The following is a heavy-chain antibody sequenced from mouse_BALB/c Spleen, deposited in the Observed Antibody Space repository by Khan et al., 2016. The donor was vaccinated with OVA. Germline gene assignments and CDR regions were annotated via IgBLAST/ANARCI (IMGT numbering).Heavy chain of an antibody. CDR3: VRGGKFAY. J-gene: IGHJ3*01. V-gene: IGHV1S137*01. Sequence: QIQLVQSGAELVRPGVSVKISCRASGYTFTDYAMHWVKQRHAKSLEWIGVISTNYGAADYNQKFQGKASMTVDRSSSTVYMELARLTSEYSAIYYCVRGGKFAYWGQGTLVTVSA. D-gene: IGHD1-1*02. CDR2: ISTNYGAA. CDR1: GYTFTDYA.